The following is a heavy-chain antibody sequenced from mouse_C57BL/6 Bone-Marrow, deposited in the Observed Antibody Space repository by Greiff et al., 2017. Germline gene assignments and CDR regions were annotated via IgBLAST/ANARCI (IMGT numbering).Heavy chain of an antibody. J-gene: IGHJ3*01. V-gene: IGHV5-6*01. Sequence: EVKLVESGGDLVKPGGSLKLSCAASGFTFSSYGMSWVRQTPDKRLEWVATICSGGSYIYYPDSVKGRFTISRDNAKNTLYLHMSSLKSEDTAMYYCARLDSSGPFAYWGQGTLVTVSA. CDR2: ICSGGSYI. CDR3: ARLDSSGPFAY. D-gene: IGHD3-2*02. CDR1: GFTFSSYG.